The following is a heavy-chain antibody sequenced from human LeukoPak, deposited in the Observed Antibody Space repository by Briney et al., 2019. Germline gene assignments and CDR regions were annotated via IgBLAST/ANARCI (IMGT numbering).Heavy chain of an antibody. CDR3: ARGDGPGYYDILTGYRPFDY. V-gene: IGHV1-69*13. CDR2: MIPIFGTA. J-gene: IGHJ4*02. D-gene: IGHD3-9*01. CDR1: GGTFSSYA. Sequence: ASVKVSCKASGGTFSSYAISWVRQAPGQGLEWMGGMIPIFGTANYAQKLQGRVTITADESTSTAYMELSSLRSEDTAVYYCARGDGPGYYDILTGYRPFDYWGQGTLVTVSS.